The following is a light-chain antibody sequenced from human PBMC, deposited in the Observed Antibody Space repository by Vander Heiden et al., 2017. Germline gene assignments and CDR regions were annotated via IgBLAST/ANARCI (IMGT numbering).Light chain of an antibody. CDR1: ALPKKC. CDR3: YSTDSSGNQGV. CDR2: EDT. Sequence: SYELTQPPSVSVSPGQTARITCSGDALPKKCAYWYQQKAGQAPVLVIFEDTKRPSGIPKRFSGSSSGTLATLTISGAQVEDEADYDCYSTDSSGNQGVFGGGTKVTVL. J-gene: IGLJ3*02. V-gene: IGLV3-10*01.